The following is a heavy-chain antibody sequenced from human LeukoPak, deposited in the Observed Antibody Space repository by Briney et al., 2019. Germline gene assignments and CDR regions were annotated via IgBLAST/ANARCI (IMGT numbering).Heavy chain of an antibody. V-gene: IGHV1-2*02. D-gene: IGHD3-3*01. J-gene: IGHJ4*02. CDR3: ARVSIFGVVITQYFDY. Sequence: ASVKVSCKASGYTFTGYYMHWVRQAPGQGLEWMGWINPNSGGTNYAQKFQGRVTMTRDTSISTAYMELSRLRSDDTAVHYCARVSIFGVVITQYFDYWGQGTLVTVSS. CDR2: INPNSGGT. CDR1: GYTFTGYY.